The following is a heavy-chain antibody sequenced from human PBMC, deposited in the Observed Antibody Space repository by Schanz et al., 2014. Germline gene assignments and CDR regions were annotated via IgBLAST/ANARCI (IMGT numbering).Heavy chain of an antibody. CDR3: ARGGYSSGWYDRDIAHFDY. CDR1: GGTFSRLT. CDR2: VIPILGVT. J-gene: IGHJ4*02. V-gene: IGHV1-69*04. Sequence: QVQVVQSGAEVKKPGSSVRVSCKASGGTFSRLTFSWVRQAPGQGLEWMGRVIPILGVTHYAQKFQGRVTITADKSTTTAYMELNSLNSDDTAVYYCARGGYSSGWYDRDIAHFDYWGQGTLVTVSS. D-gene: IGHD6-19*01.